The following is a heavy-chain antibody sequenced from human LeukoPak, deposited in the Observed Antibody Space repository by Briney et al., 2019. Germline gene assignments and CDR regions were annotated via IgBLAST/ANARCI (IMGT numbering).Heavy chain of an antibody. J-gene: IGHJ5*02. D-gene: IGHD6-19*01. CDR2: ISYDGSNK. V-gene: IGHV3-30-3*01. CDR3: AREDDQWLKHVWFDP. Sequence: GGSLRLSCAASGFTFSSYAMHWVRQAPGKGLEWVAVISYDGSNKYYADSVKGRFTISRDNAKNSLYLQMNSLRAEDTAVYYCAREDDQWLKHVWFDPWGQGTLVTVSS. CDR1: GFTFSSYA.